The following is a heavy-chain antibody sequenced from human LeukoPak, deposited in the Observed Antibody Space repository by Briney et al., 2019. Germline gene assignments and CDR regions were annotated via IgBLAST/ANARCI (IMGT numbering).Heavy chain of an antibody. CDR2: ISGTDTGT. V-gene: IGHV3-23*01. Sequence: GGSLGLSCEASGFTFSHYAMGWVRQAPGKGLEWVSGISGTDTGTYYADSVRGRFTISRDDSKNTLFLQMNRLRADDTAFYYCAKTETTVWNYLDSWGQGTLVTVSS. D-gene: IGHD4-17*01. J-gene: IGHJ4*02. CDR3: AKTETTVWNYLDS. CDR1: GFTFSHYA.